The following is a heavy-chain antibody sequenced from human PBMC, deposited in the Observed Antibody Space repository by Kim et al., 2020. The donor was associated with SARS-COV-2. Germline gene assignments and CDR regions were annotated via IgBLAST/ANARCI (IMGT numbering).Heavy chain of an antibody. Sequence: DSVKGRFTISRDNAKNSLYLQMNSLRDEDTAVYYCARAGGGWWFGELFPWGQGTLVTVSS. J-gene: IGHJ5*02. V-gene: IGHV3-48*02. D-gene: IGHD3-10*01. CDR3: ARAGGGWWFGELFP.